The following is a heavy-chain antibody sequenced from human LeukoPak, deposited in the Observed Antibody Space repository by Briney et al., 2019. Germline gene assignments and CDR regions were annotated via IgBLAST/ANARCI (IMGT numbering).Heavy chain of an antibody. CDR3: ARGPYGYTSSATLGSYNWFDP. Sequence: GESLKISCKGSGFNFTNYWIGWVRPVPGKGLEWMGIIYYGDYDSRYSPSFQDQVTMSVDKSISTAYLQWSSLKASDTAMYYCARGPYGYTSSATLGSYNWFDPWGQGSLVTVSS. V-gene: IGHV5-51*01. J-gene: IGHJ5*02. D-gene: IGHD2-2*02. CDR2: IYYGDYDS. CDR1: GFNFTNYW.